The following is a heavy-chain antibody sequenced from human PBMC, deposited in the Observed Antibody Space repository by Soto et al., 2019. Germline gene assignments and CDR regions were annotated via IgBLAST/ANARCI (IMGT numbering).Heavy chain of an antibody. CDR2: IYSGGST. J-gene: IGHJ3*02. V-gene: IGHV3-66*02. CDR1: GFTVSSNY. Sequence: GGSLRLSCAASGFTVSSNYMSWVRQAPGKGLEWVSVIYSGGSTYYADSVKGRFTISRDNSKNTLYLQMNSLRDEDTAVYYCARPEHAYDAFDIWGQGTMVTVSS. D-gene: IGHD2-21*01. CDR3: ARPEHAYDAFDI.